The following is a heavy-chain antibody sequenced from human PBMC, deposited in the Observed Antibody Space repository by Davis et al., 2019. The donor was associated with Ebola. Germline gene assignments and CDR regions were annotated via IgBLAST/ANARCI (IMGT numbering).Heavy chain of an antibody. D-gene: IGHD6-19*01. J-gene: IGHJ4*02. CDR2: INPSGGST. CDR3: ARDRRVEGGWAAGFDY. CDR1: GYTFTSYY. Sequence: AASVKVSCRASGYTFTSYYMHWVRQAPGQGLEWMGIINPSGGSTSYAQKFQGRVTMTRDTSTSTVYMELSSLRSEDTAVYYCARDRRVEGGWAAGFDYWGQGTLVTVSS. V-gene: IGHV1-46*01.